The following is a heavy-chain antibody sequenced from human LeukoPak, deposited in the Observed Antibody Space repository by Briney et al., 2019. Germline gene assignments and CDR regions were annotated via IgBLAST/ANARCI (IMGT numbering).Heavy chain of an antibody. J-gene: IGHJ5*02. CDR2: ISYSGST. CDR3: AREGTAGTNLNWFDP. D-gene: IGHD1-1*01. V-gene: IGHV4-59*01. CDR1: GGSISSYY. Sequence: KASETLPLTCTVSGGSISSYYWSWIRQPPGKGLEWIRYISYSGSTNFNPSLKSRVTISVDTSKNQFSLKLSSVTAADTAVYYCAREGTAGTNLNWFDPWGQGTLVTVSS.